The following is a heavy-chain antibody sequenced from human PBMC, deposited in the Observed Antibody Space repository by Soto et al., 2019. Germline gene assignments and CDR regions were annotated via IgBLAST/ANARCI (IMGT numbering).Heavy chain of an antibody. V-gene: IGHV4-61*01. CDR1: AGSITSDTYY. J-gene: IGHJ4*02. D-gene: IGHD3-22*01. CDR2: IYYSGST. Sequence: PSETLSLTCTVSAGSITSDTYYWGWIRQPPEKGLEWIASIYYSGSTNYNPSLKSRVTISVDTSKNQFSLKLSSVTAADTAVYYCARSNAYDSSGYYYEGGFDYWGQGTLVTVSS. CDR3: ARSNAYDSSGYYYEGGFDY.